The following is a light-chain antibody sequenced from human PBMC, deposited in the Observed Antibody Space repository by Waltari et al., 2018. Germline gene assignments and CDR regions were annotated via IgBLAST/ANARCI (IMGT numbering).Light chain of an antibody. CDR2: RNT. CDR3: QSADDSGDHVL. J-gene: IGLJ2*01. Sequence: LTQPPSVSVSPGQTAIITFAGDELADKYIYWFQQKSGQAPVVVIRRNTGRPSGIPERFSASDSGTTGTLVISGVQAEDEAEYYCQSADDSGDHVLFGGGTKLTVL. V-gene: IGLV3-25*03. CDR1: ELADKY.